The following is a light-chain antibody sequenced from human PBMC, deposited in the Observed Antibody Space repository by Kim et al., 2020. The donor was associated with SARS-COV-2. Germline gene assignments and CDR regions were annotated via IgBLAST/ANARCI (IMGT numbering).Light chain of an antibody. Sequence: ASVGNRVTITGKASQDISNNINWYQQKQGKAPKRLIYDASNLETGVPSKFSGGGAGTDITFTISSLQPEDIATYYCQRYDNLPLTFGGGTKGDIK. V-gene: IGKV1-33*01. CDR3: QRYDNLPLT. CDR2: DAS. CDR1: QDISNN. J-gene: IGKJ4*01.